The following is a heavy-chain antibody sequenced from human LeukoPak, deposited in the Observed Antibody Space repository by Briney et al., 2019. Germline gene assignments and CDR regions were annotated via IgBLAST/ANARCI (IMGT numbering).Heavy chain of an antibody. J-gene: IGHJ4*02. D-gene: IGHD7-27*01. Sequence: ASVNVSCKATGHTFTTYGISWVRQAPGQGLEWMGWISSNSDNTHYAQKFQGRVTMTTDTSTSTAYMELRSLRSDDTALYFCARDWGSIRVIADYWGRGTLVAVSS. CDR3: ARDWGSIRVIADY. CDR1: GHTFTTYG. CDR2: ISSNSDNT. V-gene: IGHV1-18*01.